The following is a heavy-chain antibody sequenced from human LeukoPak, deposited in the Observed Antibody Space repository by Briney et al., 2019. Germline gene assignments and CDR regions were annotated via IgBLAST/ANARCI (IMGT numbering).Heavy chain of an antibody. Sequence: GESLKISCKGSGYSFTSYWIGWVRQKPGKGLEWMGIIHPGDSDTLYSPSFQGQVTISADKSISTAYLQWSSLKASDTAMYYCARLRPGIAAAGAGAFDIWGQGTMVTVSS. CDR1: GYSFTSYW. D-gene: IGHD6-13*01. CDR3: ARLRPGIAAAGAGAFDI. V-gene: IGHV5-51*01. CDR2: IHPGDSDT. J-gene: IGHJ3*02.